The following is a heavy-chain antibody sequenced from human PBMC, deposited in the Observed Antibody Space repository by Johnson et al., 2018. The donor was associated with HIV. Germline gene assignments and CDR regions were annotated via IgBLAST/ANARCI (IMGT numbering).Heavy chain of an antibody. CDR2: IPYDGSNK. J-gene: IGHJ3*02. D-gene: IGHD6-19*01. Sequence: QVQLVESGGGVVQPGRSLRLSCAASGFAFSSYVMHWVRQAPGKGLEWVAVIPYDGSNKYYADSVKGRFTISRDNSKNTLYLQMNSLRAEDTALYYCARKQWLVIASDAFDIWGQGTMVTVSS. CDR3: ARKQWLVIASDAFDI. V-gene: IGHV3-30*03. CDR1: GFAFSSYV.